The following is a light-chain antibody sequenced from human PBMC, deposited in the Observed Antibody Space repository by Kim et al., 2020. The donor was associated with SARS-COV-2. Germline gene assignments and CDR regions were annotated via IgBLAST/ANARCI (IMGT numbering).Light chain of an antibody. J-gene: IGKJ4*01. CDR2: KAS. CDR1: QSISTW. V-gene: IGKV1-5*03. Sequence: GDRVTITCRASQSISTWLAWYQQKPGKAPNLLIYKASTLESGVPSRFSGSGSGTEFTLTISSLQPDDFATYYCQQYHSYAVTFGGGTKV. CDR3: QQYHSYAVT.